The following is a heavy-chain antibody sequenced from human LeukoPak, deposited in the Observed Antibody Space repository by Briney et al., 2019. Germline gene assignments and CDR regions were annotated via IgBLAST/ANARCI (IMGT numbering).Heavy chain of an antibody. CDR2: ISSSSTYI. CDR3: ARFALKTPPTD. CDR1: GFTFSTYS. Sequence: SGGSLRLSCAASGFTFSTYSMNWVRQAPGRGLEWVSSISSSSTYIYYADSVKGRFTISRDNAKNSLFLQMNSLRAEDTAVYYCARFALKTPPTDWGQGTLVTVSS. D-gene: IGHD2-21*01. J-gene: IGHJ4*02. V-gene: IGHV3-21*01.